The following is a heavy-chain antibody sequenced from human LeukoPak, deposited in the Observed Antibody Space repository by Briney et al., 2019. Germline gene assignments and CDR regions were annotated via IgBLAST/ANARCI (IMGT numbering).Heavy chain of an antibody. CDR3: AKSASNYLVNAFDI. V-gene: IGHV3-9*01. CDR1: GFSFDGYA. Sequence: GRSLRLSCAASGFSFDGYAMHWVRQAPGKGLEWVWGISWNRGSIGYADSVRGGFTISRDNAKNSLYLQMNIPRAEDAALYCGAKSASNYLVNAFDIWGQGTMVTVSS. J-gene: IGHJ3*02. CDR2: ISWNRGSI. D-gene: IGHD2/OR15-2a*01.